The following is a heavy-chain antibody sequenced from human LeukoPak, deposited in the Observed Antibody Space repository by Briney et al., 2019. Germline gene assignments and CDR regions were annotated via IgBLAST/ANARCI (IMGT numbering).Heavy chain of an antibody. CDR3: ARDGSSGWYWVDY. Sequence: GGSLKLSCAASGFTFSSYGMHWVRQAPGKGLEWVAVIWYDGSNKYYADSVKGRFTISRDNSKNTLYLQMNSLRAEDTAVYYCARDGSSGWYWVDYWGQGTLVTVSS. CDR2: IWYDGSNK. V-gene: IGHV3-33*01. J-gene: IGHJ4*02. D-gene: IGHD6-19*01. CDR1: GFTFSSYG.